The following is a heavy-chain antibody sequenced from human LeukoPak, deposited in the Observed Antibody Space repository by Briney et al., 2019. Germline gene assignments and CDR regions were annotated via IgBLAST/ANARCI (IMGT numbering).Heavy chain of an antibody. CDR2: IGNNGGGI. V-gene: IGHV3-23*01. J-gene: IGHJ4*02. CDR1: GFTFSTYT. CDR3: ARDPVEWELLLDY. Sequence: GGSLRLSCAASGFTFSTYTMYWVRHPPGKRLEWVSIIGNNGGGIHYADSVKGRFTISRDNFKNALYLQMASLRVEDTAVYYCARDPVEWELLLDYWGQGTLVTVSS. D-gene: IGHD1-26*01.